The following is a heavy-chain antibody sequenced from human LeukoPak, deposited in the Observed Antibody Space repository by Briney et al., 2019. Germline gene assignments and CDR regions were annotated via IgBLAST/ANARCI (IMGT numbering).Heavy chain of an antibody. CDR3: AREGTAICPDY. D-gene: IGHD2-21*02. J-gene: IGHJ4*02. V-gene: IGHV1-18*01. Sequence: ASVKLSCKAFGYTFTSNGISLVRQAPGQGLEWMGWISAYNGNTNYAQKLQGRVTMTTDTSTSTDYMELRSLRSDDTAVYYCAREGTAICPDYWGQGTLVTVSS. CDR2: ISAYNGNT. CDR1: GYTFTSNG.